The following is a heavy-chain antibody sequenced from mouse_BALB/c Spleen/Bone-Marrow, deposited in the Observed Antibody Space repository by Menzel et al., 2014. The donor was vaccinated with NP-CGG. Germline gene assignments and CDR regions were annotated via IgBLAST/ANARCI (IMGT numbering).Heavy chain of an antibody. D-gene: IGHD1-1*01. Sequence: EVQLQQSGTVLARRGASVKMSCKASGYTFTSYWMHWVKQRPGQGLEWIGAIYPGNSDTSYNQKFKGKAKLTAVTSTSTAYMELSSLTNEDSAVYYCTRGGGSSYVEFAYWGQGTLVTVSA. CDR2: IYPGNSDT. V-gene: IGHV1-5*01. CDR3: TRGGGSSYVEFAY. CDR1: GYTFTSYW. J-gene: IGHJ3*01.